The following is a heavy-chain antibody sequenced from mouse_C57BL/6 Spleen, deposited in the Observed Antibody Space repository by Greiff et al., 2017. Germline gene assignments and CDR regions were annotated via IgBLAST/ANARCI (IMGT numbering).Heavy chain of an antibody. CDR3: ARAAYYKGGNYFDY. CDR2: IWSDGST. J-gene: IGHJ2*01. V-gene: IGHV2-6*03. D-gene: IGHD2-12*01. Sequence: VKVVESGPGLVAPSQSLSITCTVSGFSLTSYGVHWVRQPPGKGLEWLVVIWSDGSTTYNSALKSRLSISKDNSKSQVFLKMNSLQTDDTAMYYCARAAYYKGGNYFDYWGQGTTLTVSS. CDR1: GFSLTSYG.